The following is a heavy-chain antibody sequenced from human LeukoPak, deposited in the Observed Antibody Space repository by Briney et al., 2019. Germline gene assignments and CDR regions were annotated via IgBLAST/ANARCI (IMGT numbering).Heavy chain of an antibody. D-gene: IGHD3-22*01. CDR1: GGTFSSYA. Sequence: SVKVSCKASGGTFSSYAISWVRQAPGPGLEWMGRIIPILGIANYAQKFHGRVTITADKSTSTAYMELSSLRSEATAAYYCARDCESDSSGYSGYWGQGTLVTVSS. CDR3: ARDCESDSSGYSGY. CDR2: IIPILGIA. V-gene: IGHV1-69*04. J-gene: IGHJ4*02.